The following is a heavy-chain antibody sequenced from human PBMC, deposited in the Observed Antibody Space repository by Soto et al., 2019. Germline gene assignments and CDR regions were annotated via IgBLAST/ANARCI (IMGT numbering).Heavy chain of an antibody. J-gene: IGHJ6*02. CDR2: VVPQFRTS. V-gene: IGHV1-69*06. CDR1: GGTFSSYA. CDR3: VRVVVPGVGSYDGMDV. Sequence: SVKVSCKASGGTFSSYAISWVRQAPGQGLEWMGGVVPQFRTSNYAQKFQGRVTITADISTNTVYMELRRLRSEDTAVYYCVRVVVPGVGSYDGMDVWGQGTTVTV. D-gene: IGHD3-10*01.